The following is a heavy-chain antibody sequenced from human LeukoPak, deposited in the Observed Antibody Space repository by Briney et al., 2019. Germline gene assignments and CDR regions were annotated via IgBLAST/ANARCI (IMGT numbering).Heavy chain of an antibody. D-gene: IGHD3-10*01. CDR1: GFTFSGYW. CDR3: ARTYYYGSGSYSKDWPLDS. V-gene: IGHV3-7*03. Sequence: GGSLRLSCAASGFTFSGYWMHWVRQAPGKGLEWVATIKQDGSQKYYVDSVKGRFTISRDNAKNSLYMQMNSLRAEDTAVYYCARTYYYGSGSYSKDWPLDSWGQGTLVTVSS. CDR2: IKQDGSQK. J-gene: IGHJ4*02.